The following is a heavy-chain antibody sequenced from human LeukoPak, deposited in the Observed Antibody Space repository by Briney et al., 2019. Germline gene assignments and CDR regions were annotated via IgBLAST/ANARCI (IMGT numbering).Heavy chain of an antibody. CDR3: ARMRQDIVVVPAAISGYYYYGMDV. V-gene: IGHV1-8*01. CDR2: MNPNSGNT. CDR1: GYTFTSYD. Sequence: GASVKVSCKASGYTFTSYDINWVRQATGQGLEWMGWMNPNSGNTGYAQKFQGRVTMTRNTSISTAYMELSSLRSEDTAVYYCARMRQDIVVVPAAISGYYYYGMDVWGQGTTVTVSS. J-gene: IGHJ6*02. D-gene: IGHD2-2*01.